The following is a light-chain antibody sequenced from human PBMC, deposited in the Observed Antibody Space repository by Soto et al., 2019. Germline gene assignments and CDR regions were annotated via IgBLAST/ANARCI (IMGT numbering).Light chain of an antibody. CDR2: GAS. J-gene: IGKJ1*01. V-gene: IGKV3-15*01. CDR1: QSISGN. Sequence: EIVVTQSPTTLSVSPGDRATLSCRASQSISGNLAWYQQQPGQAPRLLIYGASTRATGIPARFSGSGSGTEFTLTISSLQSVDFAVYYCQQYHNWPQTFGLGTKVEVK. CDR3: QQYHNWPQT.